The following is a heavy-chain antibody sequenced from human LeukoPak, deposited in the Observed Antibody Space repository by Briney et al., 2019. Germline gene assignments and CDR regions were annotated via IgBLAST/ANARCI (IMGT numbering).Heavy chain of an antibody. J-gene: IGHJ4*02. D-gene: IGHD2-15*01. Sequence: GRSLRLSCAASGFTFSNYGMHWVRQAPGKGLEWVAVISYDGSNKYYADSVKGRFTISRDNSKNTLYLQMNSLRAEDTAVYYCAKFSFCSCGSCYSGIYWGQGTMVTVSS. V-gene: IGHV3-30*18. CDR2: ISYDGSNK. CDR1: GFTFSNYG. CDR3: AKFSFCSCGSCYSGIY.